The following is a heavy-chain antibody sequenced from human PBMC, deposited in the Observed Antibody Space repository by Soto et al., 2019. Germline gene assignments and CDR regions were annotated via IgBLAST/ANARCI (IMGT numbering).Heavy chain of an antibody. V-gene: IGHV1-69*01. Sequence: QVQLVQSGAEVKKPGSSVKVSCKASGGTFSSYAISWVRQAPGQGLEWMGGVIPIFGTANYAQKFQGRVTITADESTSPAYMELSSLRSEDTALYYCARDARRYERAFDIWGQGTMVTVSS. CDR3: ARDARRYERAFDI. CDR1: GGTFSSYA. D-gene: IGHD5-12*01. CDR2: VIPIFGTA. J-gene: IGHJ3*02.